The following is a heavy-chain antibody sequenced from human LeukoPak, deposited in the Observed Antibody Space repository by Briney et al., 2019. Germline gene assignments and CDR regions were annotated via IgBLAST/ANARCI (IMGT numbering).Heavy chain of an antibody. V-gene: IGHV3-23*01. Sequence: GGSLRLSSAASGFTFSSYAMSWVRQAPGKGLEWVSAISGSGGSTYYADSVKGRFTISRDNSKNTLYLQMDSLRAEDTAVYYCAKVPVFSLTISEVVTDDAFDIWGQGTIVTVSS. CDR2: ISGSGGST. CDR3: AKVPVFSLTISEVVTDDAFDI. CDR1: GFTFSSYA. J-gene: IGHJ3*02. D-gene: IGHD3-3*01.